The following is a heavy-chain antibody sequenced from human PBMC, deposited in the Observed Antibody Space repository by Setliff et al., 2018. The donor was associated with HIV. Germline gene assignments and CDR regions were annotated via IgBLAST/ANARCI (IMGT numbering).Heavy chain of an antibody. Sequence: PSETLSLTCAVSGGSINSGVYYWNWIRQHPAKGLEWIGYIDYSGSTNYNPSLKSRVTISVDTSKNHFSLRLSSVTAADTAVYYCARGNDNGQRGGNYYFMDVWDKGTTVTVSS. V-gene: IGHV4-31*11. D-gene: IGHD4-17*01. CDR1: GGSINSGVYY. J-gene: IGHJ6*03. CDR2: IDYSGST. CDR3: ARGNDNGQRGGNYYFMDV.